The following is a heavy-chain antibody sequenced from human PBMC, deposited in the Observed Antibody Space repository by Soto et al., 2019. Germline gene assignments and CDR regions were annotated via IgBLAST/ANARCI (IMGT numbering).Heavy chain of an antibody. J-gene: IGHJ4*02. Sequence: EVQLLESGGGLVQPGGSLRLSCAASGFTFSSYAMSWVRQAPGKGLEWVSSISGSGGSTYYAYSVKGRFTISRDNSTNTLYLQMNSLRAEATAVYYCAYSSTPFDYWGQGTLVTVSS. CDR1: GFTFSSYA. V-gene: IGHV3-23*01. CDR3: AYSSTPFDY. CDR2: ISGSGGST. D-gene: IGHD6-13*01.